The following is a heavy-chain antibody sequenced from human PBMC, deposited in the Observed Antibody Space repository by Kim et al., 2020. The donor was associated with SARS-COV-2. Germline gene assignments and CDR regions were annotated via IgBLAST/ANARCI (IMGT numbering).Heavy chain of an antibody. Sequence: GGSLRLSCVGFGFNFNDYGINWVRQAPGKGLELISYISRTSGSIYYADSVKGRFTIVRDKAEKSVFLQMNSLRDDDTAVYYCARELEIWTMAVVIGVPIYYNGLDVWGQGTTVTVSS. V-gene: IGHV3-48*02. CDR2: ISRTSGSI. D-gene: IGHD6-19*01. CDR3: ARELEIWTMAVVIGVPIYYNGLDV. J-gene: IGHJ6*02. CDR1: GFNFNDYG.